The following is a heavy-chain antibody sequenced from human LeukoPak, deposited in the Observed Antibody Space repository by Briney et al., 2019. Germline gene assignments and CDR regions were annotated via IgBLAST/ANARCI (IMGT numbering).Heavy chain of an antibody. V-gene: IGHV4-34*01. CDR3: ARGDYDYVWGSYRYSKLIDP. D-gene: IGHD3-16*02. CDR2: INHSGST. CDR1: GGSFSGYY. Sequence: NPSETLSLTCAVYGGSFSGYYWSWIRQPPGKGLEWIGEINHSGSTNYNPSLKSRVTISVDTSKNQFSLKLSSVTAADMAVYYCARGDYDYVWGSYRYSKLIDPWGQGTLVTVSS. J-gene: IGHJ5*02.